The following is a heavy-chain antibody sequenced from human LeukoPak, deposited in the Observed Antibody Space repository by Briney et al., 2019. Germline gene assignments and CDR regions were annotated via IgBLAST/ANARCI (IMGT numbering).Heavy chain of an antibody. CDR2: INPNSGGT. CDR3: ARVWDGYSNFDY. D-gene: IGHD5-24*01. V-gene: IGHV1-2*02. Sequence: ASVKVSCKASGYTFTGYYMHWVRQAPGQGLEWMGWINPNSGGTNYAQKFQGRVTMTRDTSISTAYMELCRLRSDDTAVYYCARVWDGYSNFDYWGQGTLVTVSS. J-gene: IGHJ4*02. CDR1: GYTFTGYY.